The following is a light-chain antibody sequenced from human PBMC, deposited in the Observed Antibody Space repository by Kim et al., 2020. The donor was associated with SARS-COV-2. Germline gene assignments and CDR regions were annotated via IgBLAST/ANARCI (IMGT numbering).Light chain of an antibody. CDR2: AAS. CDR1: QSISSY. Sequence: ASVGDRVTITCRASQSISSYLNWYQQKPGKAPKLLIYAASSLQSGVPSRFSGSGSGTDFTLTISSLQPEDFATYYCQQSYSTPPSFGGGTKVDIK. J-gene: IGKJ4*01. CDR3: QQSYSTPPS. V-gene: IGKV1-39*01.